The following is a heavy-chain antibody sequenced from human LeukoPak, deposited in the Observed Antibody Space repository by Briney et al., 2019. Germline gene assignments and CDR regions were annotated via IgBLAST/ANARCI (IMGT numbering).Heavy chain of an antibody. Sequence: ASVKVSCKASGYTFTSYAMNWVRQAPGQGLEWMGWINTNTGNPTYAQGFTGRFVFSLDTSVSTAYLQISSLKAEDTAVYYCARAGVAGTIDWFDPWGQGTLVTVSS. D-gene: IGHD6-19*01. V-gene: IGHV7-4-1*02. J-gene: IGHJ5*02. CDR3: ARAGVAGTIDWFDP. CDR2: INTNTGNP. CDR1: GYTFTSYA.